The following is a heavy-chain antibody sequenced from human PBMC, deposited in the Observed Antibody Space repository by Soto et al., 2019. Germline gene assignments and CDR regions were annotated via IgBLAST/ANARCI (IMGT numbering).Heavy chain of an antibody. D-gene: IGHD3-10*01. V-gene: IGHV3-30*18. CDR2: ISYDGSNK. CDR3: AKDLLLCFGELLYPDY. Sequence: LXLAWAGAEFTLSSYCMHWVRQAPGKGLEWVAVISYDGSNKYYADSVKGRFTISRDNSKNTLYLQMNSLRAEDTAVYYCAKDLLLCFGELLYPDYWGQGTLVTASS. J-gene: IGHJ4*02. CDR1: EFTLSSYC.